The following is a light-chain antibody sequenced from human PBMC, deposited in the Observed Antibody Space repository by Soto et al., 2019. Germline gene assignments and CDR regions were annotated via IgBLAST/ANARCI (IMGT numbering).Light chain of an antibody. CDR3: ETWDSNTRV. CDR1: GGHSSYI. V-gene: IGLV4-60*03. CDR2: LEGSGSY. Sequence: QSELTQSSSASASLGSSVKLTCTLSGGHSSYIIAWHQQQPGKAPRYLMKLEGSGSYNKGSGVPDRFSGSSSGADRYLTISNLQSEDEAVYYCETWDSNTRVFGGGTKLTVL. J-gene: IGLJ2*01.